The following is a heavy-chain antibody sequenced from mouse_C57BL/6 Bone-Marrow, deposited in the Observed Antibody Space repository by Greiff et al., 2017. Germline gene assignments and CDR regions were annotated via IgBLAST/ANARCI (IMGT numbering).Heavy chain of an antibody. J-gene: IGHJ1*03. Sequence: QVQLQQPGAELVKPGASVKLSCKASGYTFTSYWMHWVKQRPGQGLEWIGMIHPNSGSTNYNEKFKSKATLTVDKSSSTAYMQLSSLTSEDSAVYYCARLMIRWYIDVWGTGTTVTVSS. V-gene: IGHV1-64*01. CDR2: IHPNSGST. D-gene: IGHD2-4*01. CDR3: ARLMIRWYIDV. CDR1: GYTFTSYW.